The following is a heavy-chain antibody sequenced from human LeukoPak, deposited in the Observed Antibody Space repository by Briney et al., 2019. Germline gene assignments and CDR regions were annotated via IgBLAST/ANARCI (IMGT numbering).Heavy chain of an antibody. D-gene: IGHD1-7*01. CDR3: AKDLINGTTGDMDV. J-gene: IGHJ6*03. CDR1: GFTFKLYW. CDR2: INDDGSDT. Sequence: GGSLRLSGAASGFTFKLYWMHWVRQVPGKGPVWVARINDDGSDTVYADSVKGRFTISRDNSKNTLYLQMNSLRAEDTAVYYCAKDLINGTTGDMDVWGKGTTVTVSS. V-gene: IGHV3-74*01.